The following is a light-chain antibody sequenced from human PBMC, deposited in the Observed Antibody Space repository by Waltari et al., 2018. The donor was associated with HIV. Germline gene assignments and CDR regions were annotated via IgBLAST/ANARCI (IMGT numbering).Light chain of an antibody. Sequence: QLVLTQSPSASASLGASFKLTCTLSSGPSSYVIAWPQQQPKKGPRDLMKLKSDGSHFKGDGIPDRFSGSSSGAERYLTISSLQSEDEADYYCQTWGTGIVVFGGGTKLTVL. CDR1: SGPSSYV. V-gene: IGLV4-69*01. CDR3: QTWGTGIVV. CDR2: LKSDGSH. J-gene: IGLJ2*01.